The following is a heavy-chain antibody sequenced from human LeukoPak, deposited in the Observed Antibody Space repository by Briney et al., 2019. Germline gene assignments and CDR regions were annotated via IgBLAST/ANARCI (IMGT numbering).Heavy chain of an antibody. J-gene: IGHJ6*03. CDR1: GYSFTGYY. D-gene: IGHD1-26*01. CDR3: ARALAWGGSSYSYYYMDV. V-gene: IGHV1-2*02. Sequence: ASVKVSCKASGYSFTGYYMHWVRQAPGQGLEWMGWINPNSGGTKNAQKFQGRVTMTRNTSISTAYMELSSLRSEDTAVYYCARALAWGGSSYSYYYMDVWDKGTTVTVSS. CDR2: INPNSGGT.